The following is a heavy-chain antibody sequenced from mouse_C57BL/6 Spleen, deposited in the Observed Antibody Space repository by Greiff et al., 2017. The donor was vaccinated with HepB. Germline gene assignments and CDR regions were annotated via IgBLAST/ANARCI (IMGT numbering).Heavy chain of an antibody. Sequence: EVHLVESGGGLVQPGGSLKLSCAASGFTFSDYYMYWVRQTPEKRLEWVAYISNGGGSTYYPDTVKGRFTISRDNAKNTLYLQMSRLKSEDTAMYYCARHKNYYGEGRYFDVWGTGTTVTVSS. V-gene: IGHV5-12*01. D-gene: IGHD1-1*01. CDR1: GFTFSDYY. CDR3: ARHKNYYGEGRYFDV. CDR2: ISNGGGST. J-gene: IGHJ1*03.